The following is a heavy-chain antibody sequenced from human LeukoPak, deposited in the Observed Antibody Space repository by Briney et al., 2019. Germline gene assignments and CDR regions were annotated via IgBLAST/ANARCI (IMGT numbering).Heavy chain of an antibody. CDR1: GGSISSYY. CDR2: IYSSGST. Sequence: SETLSLTCTVSGGSISSYYWSWIRQPPGKGLEWVGYIYSSGSTNYNPSLKSRVTISVDTSKNQFSLKLSSVTAADTAVYYCARRVYGSGSYYFDYWGQGTLVTVSS. J-gene: IGHJ4*02. V-gene: IGHV4-4*08. CDR3: ARRVYGSGSYYFDY. D-gene: IGHD3-10*01.